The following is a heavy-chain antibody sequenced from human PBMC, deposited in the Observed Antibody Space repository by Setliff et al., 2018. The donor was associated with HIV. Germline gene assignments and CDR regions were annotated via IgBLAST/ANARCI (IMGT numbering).Heavy chain of an antibody. CDR2: IYYSGTT. CDR1: GDSVISASYY. J-gene: IGHJ6*03. Sequence: SETLSLTCTVSGDSVISASYYWSWIRQPPGKGLEWIGYIYYSGTTKYNPSLKSRVTISVDTSKNQFSLKLSSVTAADTAVYYCASEAWTSYRSSSGYYYYYMDVWGKGTTVTVSS. CDR3: ASEAWTSYRSSSGYYYYYMDV. D-gene: IGHD6-6*01. V-gene: IGHV4-61*01.